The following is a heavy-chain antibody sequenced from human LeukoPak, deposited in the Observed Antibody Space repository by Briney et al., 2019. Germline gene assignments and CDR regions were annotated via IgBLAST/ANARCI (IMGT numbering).Heavy chain of an antibody. Sequence: SGGSLRLSCAASGFTFSSYEMNWVRQAPGKGLEWVSYISSSGSTIYYADSVKGRFTISRDNAKNSLYLQMNSLRAEDTAVYYCARDEHDYGGNLTYWGQGALVTVSS. CDR3: ARDEHDYGGNLTY. J-gene: IGHJ4*02. CDR1: GFTFSSYE. D-gene: IGHD4-23*01. V-gene: IGHV3-48*03. CDR2: ISSSGSTI.